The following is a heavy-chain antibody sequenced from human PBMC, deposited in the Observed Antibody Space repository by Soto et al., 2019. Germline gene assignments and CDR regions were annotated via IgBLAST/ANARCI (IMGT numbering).Heavy chain of an antibody. Sequence: SATLSLTCTVSCSSIVSHYWSWILEPPGKGLEWFGYIYYNGSTNYNPSLKSRVTISVDTSKNQFSLKLSSVTAADTAVYYCARTYYDFWSGYWRWFDPWGQGTLVTVS. V-gene: IGHV4-59*07. CDR1: CSSIVSHY. CDR2: IYYNGST. CDR3: ARTYYDFWSGYWRWFDP. D-gene: IGHD3-3*01. J-gene: IGHJ5*02.